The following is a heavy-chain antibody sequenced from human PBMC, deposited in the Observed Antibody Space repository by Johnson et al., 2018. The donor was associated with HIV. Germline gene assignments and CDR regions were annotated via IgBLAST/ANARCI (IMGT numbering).Heavy chain of an antibody. V-gene: IGHV3-23*04. CDR3: AILPDYYDSSGYYHDDAFDI. J-gene: IGHJ3*02. D-gene: IGHD3-22*01. Sequence: VQLVESGGGLVQPGGSLRLSCAASGFTFSSYAMSWVRQAPGKGLEWVSAIRGSGGSTYYADSVKGRFTISRDNSKNTLYLQMNSLRAEDTAVYYCAILPDYYDSSGYYHDDAFDIWGQGTMVTVSS. CDR2: IRGSGGST. CDR1: GFTFSSYA.